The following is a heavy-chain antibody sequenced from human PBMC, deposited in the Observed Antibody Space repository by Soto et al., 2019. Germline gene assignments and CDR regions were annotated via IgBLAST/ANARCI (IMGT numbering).Heavy chain of an antibody. J-gene: IGHJ6*02. D-gene: IGHD3-9*01. Sequence: PGGSLRLSCAASGFTFSSYAMSWVRQAPGKGLEWVSAISGSGGSTYYADSVKGRFTISRDNSKNTLYLQMNSLRAEDTAVYYYAKQMDYYILTGYHPLVMDVWGQGTRVMVSS. V-gene: IGHV3-23*01. CDR1: GFTFSSYA. CDR2: ISGSGGST. CDR3: AKQMDYYILTGYHPLVMDV.